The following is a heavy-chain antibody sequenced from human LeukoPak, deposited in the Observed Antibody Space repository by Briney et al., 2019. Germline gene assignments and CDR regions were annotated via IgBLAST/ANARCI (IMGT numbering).Heavy chain of an antibody. CDR1: GFTFSSYW. CDR3: ARDRLGYCSSTSCRVAFDI. CDR2: INSDGSST. D-gene: IGHD2-2*01. J-gene: IGHJ3*02. Sequence: GGSLRLSCAASGFTFSSYWMHWVRQAPGKGLVWVSRINSDGSSTSYADSVKGRFTISRDNAKNTLYLQTNSLRAEDTAVYYCARDRLGYCSSTSCRVAFDIWGQGTMVTVSS. V-gene: IGHV3-74*01.